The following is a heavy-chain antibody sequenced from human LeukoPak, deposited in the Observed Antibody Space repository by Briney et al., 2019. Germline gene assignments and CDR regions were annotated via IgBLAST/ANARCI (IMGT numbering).Heavy chain of an antibody. V-gene: IGHV4-4*07. CDR2: IYSSGST. Sequence: PSETLSLTCTVSGGSISSYYGSWIRQPAGKGLEWIGRIYSSGSTNYNPSLKSRVTMSVDTSKNQFSLKLSSVTAADTAVYYCARAALYYYDSSGYDAFDIWGQGTMVTVSS. D-gene: IGHD3-22*01. J-gene: IGHJ3*02. CDR1: GGSISSYY. CDR3: ARAALYYYDSSGYDAFDI.